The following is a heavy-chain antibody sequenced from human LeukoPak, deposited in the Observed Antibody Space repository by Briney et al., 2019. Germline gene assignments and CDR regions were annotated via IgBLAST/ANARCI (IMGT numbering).Heavy chain of an antibody. J-gene: IGHJ4*02. D-gene: IGHD5-24*01. CDR1: GFTFSSYA. V-gene: IGHV3-23*01. CDR3: AKLYIYNLGYFDY. Sequence: PGGSLTLSCAASGFTFSSYAMSWVRQAPGKGLEWVSAISGSGGSTYYADAVKGRFTISRDNSKNTLYLQMNSLRAEDTAVYYCAKLYIYNLGYFDYWGQGTLVTVSS. CDR2: ISGSGGST.